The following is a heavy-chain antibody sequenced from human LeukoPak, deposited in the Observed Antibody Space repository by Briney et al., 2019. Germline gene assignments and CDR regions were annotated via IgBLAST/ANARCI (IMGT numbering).Heavy chain of an antibody. D-gene: IGHD6-13*01. CDR1: GFTFNRHG. J-gene: IGHJ4*02. CDR2: ISYDGSTR. CDR3: AKDRLGVAAAGGFGDYGIFDF. Sequence: PGGSLRLSCAASGFTFNRHGMHWVRQAPGKGLEWEAVISYDGSTRYYADSVKGRVTISRDSSKNTLYLQMHSLRVEDTAVYYCAKDRLGVAAAGGFGDYGIFDFWGQGTLVTVSS. V-gene: IGHV3-30*18.